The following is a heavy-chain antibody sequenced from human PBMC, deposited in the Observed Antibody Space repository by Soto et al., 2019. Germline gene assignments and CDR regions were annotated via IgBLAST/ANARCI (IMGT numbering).Heavy chain of an antibody. CDR2: IIPIFGTA. CDR1: GGTFSSYA. Sequence: SVKVSCKASGGTFSSYAISWVRQAPGQGLEWMGGIIPIFGTANYAQKFQGRVTITADESTSTAYMELSSLRSEDTAVYYCARGKQQLVSRNYYYYGMDVWGQGTTVTVS. V-gene: IGHV1-69*13. J-gene: IGHJ6*02. CDR3: ARGKQQLVSRNYYYYGMDV. D-gene: IGHD6-13*01.